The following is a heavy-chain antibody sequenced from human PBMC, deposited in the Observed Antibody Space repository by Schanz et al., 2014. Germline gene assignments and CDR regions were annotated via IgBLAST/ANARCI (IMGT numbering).Heavy chain of an antibody. Sequence: QVLLVQSGAEVKKPGASVKVSCKASGYRFIGYYVHWVRQAPGQGLEWMGRVSPYSEDTKYEQMYQSRPTITADPSTSTDYMELSSLRSEDAAVYYCARDKGLCTNYDFWSGRCAWFDPWGQGTLVTVTS. D-gene: IGHD3-3*01. CDR3: ARDKGLCTNYDFWSGRCAWFDP. V-gene: IGHV1-2*06. J-gene: IGHJ5*02. CDR1: GYRFIGYY. CDR2: VSPYSEDT.